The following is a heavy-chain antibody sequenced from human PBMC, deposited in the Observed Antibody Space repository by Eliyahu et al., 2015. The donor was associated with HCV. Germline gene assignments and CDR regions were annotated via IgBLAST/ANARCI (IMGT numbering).Heavy chain of an antibody. Sequence: EVQLLESGGGLVQPGGSLRLSXAAXGFXXSSYAMXWVRQAPGKGLEWVSAISGSGGSTYYADSVKGRFTISRDNSKNTLYLQMNSLRAEDTAVYYCAKGRYGAGATTGDYWGQGTLVTVSS. CDR1: GFXXSSYA. CDR3: AKGRYGAGATTGDY. CDR2: ISGSGGST. V-gene: IGHV3-23*01. D-gene: IGHD1-26*01. J-gene: IGHJ4*02.